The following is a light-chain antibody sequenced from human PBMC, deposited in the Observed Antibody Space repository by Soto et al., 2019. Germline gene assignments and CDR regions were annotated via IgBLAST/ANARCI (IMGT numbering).Light chain of an antibody. CDR1: QNVLRSSDNKNY. J-gene: IGKJ2*01. Sequence: DIVMAQSPDSLAVSLGERATINCKSSQNVLRSSDNKNYLAWYQQKPGQPPKLLLYWASTRESGVPDRFSGSGSGTNFTLTISRLQAEDVTLYCCQQYYSSPRTFGQGTKLEIK. CDR2: WAS. V-gene: IGKV4-1*01. CDR3: QQYYSSPRT.